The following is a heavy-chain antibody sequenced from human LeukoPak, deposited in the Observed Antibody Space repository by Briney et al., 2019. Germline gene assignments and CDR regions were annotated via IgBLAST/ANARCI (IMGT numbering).Heavy chain of an antibody. CDR3: ARDKNSARAGYYYYGMDV. CDR1: GCSISSYC. V-gene: IGHV4-4*07. CDR2: IYTSRST. J-gene: IGHJ6*02. D-gene: IGHD5-18*01. Sequence: SETLSLTCTASGCSISSYCWSWIRQPAGKGLEWIGRIYTSRSTNYNPSLKSRVIMSVDTSRKQFSLKLSSVSAADTAVYYCARDKNSARAGYYYYGMDVWPQGTTVTVSS.